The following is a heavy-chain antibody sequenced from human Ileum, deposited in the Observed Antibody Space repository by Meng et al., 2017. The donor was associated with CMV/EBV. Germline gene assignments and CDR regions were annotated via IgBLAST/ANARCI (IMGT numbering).Heavy chain of an antibody. D-gene: IGHD6-6*01. CDR1: GGTFRSYA. V-gene: IGHV1-69*05. Sequence: KASGGTFRSYAISWVRQAPGKGLEWMGGIIPIFGTENYAQKFQGRVTITTDESTSTAYMELSSLRSEDTAVYYCARGLSSFIAAPFDYWGQGTLVTVSS. J-gene: IGHJ4*02. CDR2: IIPIFGTE. CDR3: ARGLSSFIAAPFDY.